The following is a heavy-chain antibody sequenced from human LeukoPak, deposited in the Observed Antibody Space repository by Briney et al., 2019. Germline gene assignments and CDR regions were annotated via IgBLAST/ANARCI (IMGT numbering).Heavy chain of an antibody. J-gene: IGHJ4*02. V-gene: IGHV1-46*01. CDR1: GYTFTSYY. CDR2: IKPSDGST. Sequence: ASVKVSCKASGYTFTSYYMHWVRQAPGHRLEWMGLIKPSDGSTGYAQEFRDRLTMTRNMSTSTVYMELSSLRSEDTAVYYCARGSRPVYNLLTGKRYFDYWGQGTLLTVSS. CDR3: ARGSRPVYNLLTGKRYFDY. D-gene: IGHD3-9*01.